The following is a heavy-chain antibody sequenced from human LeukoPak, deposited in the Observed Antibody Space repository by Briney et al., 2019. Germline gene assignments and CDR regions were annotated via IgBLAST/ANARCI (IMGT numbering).Heavy chain of an antibody. V-gene: IGHV3-66*01. CDR3: ASWRDGCFGDY. Sequence: PGGSLRLSCAASGFTVSNNYMTWVRQAPGKGLEWVSVIYSGGSTYYADSVKGRFTLSRDNSKNTLYLQMNSLRAEDTAVYYCASWRDGCFGDYWGQGTLVTVSS. CDR1: GFTVSNNY. J-gene: IGHJ4*02. CDR2: IYSGGST. D-gene: IGHD2-15*01.